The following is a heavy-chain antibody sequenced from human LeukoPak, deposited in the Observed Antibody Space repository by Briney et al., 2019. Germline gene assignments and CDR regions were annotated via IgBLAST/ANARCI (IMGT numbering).Heavy chain of an antibody. J-gene: IGHJ3*02. CDR2: ISSTGSTI. Sequence: PGGSLRLSCAASGFTFSDYYMSWIRQAPGKGLEWVSYISSTGSTIDYADSVKGRFTISRDNAKNSLYLQMNSLRAEDTAVYYCAREPLYNWNGHGAFDIWGQGTMVTVSS. CDR3: AREPLYNWNGHGAFDI. D-gene: IGHD1-1*01. V-gene: IGHV3-11*01. CDR1: GFTFSDYY.